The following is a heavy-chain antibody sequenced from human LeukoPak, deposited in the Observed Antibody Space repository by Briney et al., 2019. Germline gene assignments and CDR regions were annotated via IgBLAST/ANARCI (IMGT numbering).Heavy chain of an antibody. V-gene: IGHV4-30-2*01. J-gene: IGHJ4*02. CDR3: ARDARSNYFDY. D-gene: IGHD3-10*01. Sequence: SETLSLTCAVSGGSISSGGYCWSWIRQPPGKGLEWIGYIYHSGSTYYNPSLKSRVTISVDRSKNQFSLKLSSVTAADTAVYYCARDARSNYFDYWGQGTLVTVSS. CDR1: GGSISSGGYC. CDR2: IYHSGST.